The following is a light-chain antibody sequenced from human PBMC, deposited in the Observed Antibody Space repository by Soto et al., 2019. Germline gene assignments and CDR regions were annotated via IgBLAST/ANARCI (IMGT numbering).Light chain of an antibody. Sequence: DIVMTQSPDSLAVSLGERATINCKSSQSVLYSSNNKNYLAWYQQKPGQPPKLLIYWASTRESGVPDRFGGSGSGTDFTLTISSLQAEDVAVYYCQQYYSTPQNTFGQGTKLEIK. CDR3: QQYYSTPQNT. CDR2: WAS. CDR1: QSVLYSSNNKNY. V-gene: IGKV4-1*01. J-gene: IGKJ2*01.